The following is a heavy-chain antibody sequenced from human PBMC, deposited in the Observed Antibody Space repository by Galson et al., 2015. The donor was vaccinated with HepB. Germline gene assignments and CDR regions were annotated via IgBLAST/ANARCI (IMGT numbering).Heavy chain of an antibody. CDR2: INPSGGST. Sequence: SVKVSCKASGYKFTSYYMHWVRQAPGQGLEWMGIINPSGGSTSYAQKFQGGVTMTRDTSTSTVYMELSSLRSEDTAVYYCARDNNGSGSYFDYWGQGTLVTVSS. J-gene: IGHJ4*02. CDR1: GYKFTSYY. V-gene: IGHV1-46*01. D-gene: IGHD3-10*01. CDR3: ARDNNGSGSYFDY.